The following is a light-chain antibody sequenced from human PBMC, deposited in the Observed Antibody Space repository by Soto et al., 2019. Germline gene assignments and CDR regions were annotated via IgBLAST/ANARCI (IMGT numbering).Light chain of an antibody. CDR2: DSS. J-gene: IGKJ3*01. V-gene: IGKV3-11*01. CDR3: QQRSSWPT. CDR1: QSVSSY. Sequence: EIVLTQSPATLSLSPGERATLYCRASQSVSSYLAWYQQKPGQXPXXLIYDSSNRATGIPARFSGNGFGTEFPLTISSLEPEDSAVYYCQQRSSWPTFGPGTKGDI.